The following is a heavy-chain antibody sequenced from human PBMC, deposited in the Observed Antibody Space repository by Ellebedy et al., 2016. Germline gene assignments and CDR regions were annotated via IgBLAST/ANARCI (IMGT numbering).Heavy chain of an antibody. Sequence: GGSLRLSCKGSGYSFTSYWIGWVRQMPGKGLEWMGIIYPGDSNTRYSPSFQGQVTISADKSISTAYLQWSSLKASDTAMYYCARPSLYSGSPLDAFDIWGQGTMVTVSS. CDR1: GYSFTSYW. V-gene: IGHV5-51*01. J-gene: IGHJ3*02. D-gene: IGHD1-26*01. CDR2: IYPGDSNT. CDR3: ARPSLYSGSPLDAFDI.